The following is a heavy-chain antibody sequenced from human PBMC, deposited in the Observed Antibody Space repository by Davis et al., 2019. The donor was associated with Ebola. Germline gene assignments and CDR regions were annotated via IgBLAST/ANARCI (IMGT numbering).Heavy chain of an antibody. CDR3: ARSGVVVPAARNYYYYYGMDV. CDR2: IYPGDSDT. D-gene: IGHD2-2*01. J-gene: IGHJ6*02. V-gene: IGHV5-51*01. CDR1: GYTFTSYW. Sequence: KVSCKASGYTFTSYWIGWVRQMPGKGLEWMGIIYPGDSDTRYSPSFQGQVTISADKSISTAYLQWSSLKASDTAMYYCARSGVVVPAARNYYYYYGMDVWGQGTTVTVSS.